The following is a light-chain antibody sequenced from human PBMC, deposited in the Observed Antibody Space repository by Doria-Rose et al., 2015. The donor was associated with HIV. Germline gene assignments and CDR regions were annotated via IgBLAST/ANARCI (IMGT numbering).Light chain of an antibody. CDR2: DVS. V-gene: IGLV2-14*03. J-gene: IGLJ1*01. Sequence: WTVPSSDVGGFGYVSWYQQHPGKAPKLMIYDVSNRPSGVSNRFSGSKSGDTASLIISGLQAEDEADYYCNSYTTSSTHNYVFGTGTKVTVL. CDR1: SSDVGGFGY. CDR3: NSYTTSSTHNYV.